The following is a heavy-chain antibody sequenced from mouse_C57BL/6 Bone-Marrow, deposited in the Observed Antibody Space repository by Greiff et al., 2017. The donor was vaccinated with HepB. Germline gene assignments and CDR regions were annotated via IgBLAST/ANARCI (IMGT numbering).Heavy chain of an antibody. Sequence: VHLVESGAELMKPGASVKLSCKATGYTFTGYWIEWVKQRPGHGLEWIGEILPGSGSTNYNEKFKGKATFTADKSSNTAYMQLSSLTTEDSAIYYCARRGSSSNYFDYWGQGTTLTVSS. V-gene: IGHV1-9*01. CDR3: ARRGSSSNYFDY. J-gene: IGHJ2*01. D-gene: IGHD1-1*01. CDR1: GYTFTGYW. CDR2: ILPGSGST.